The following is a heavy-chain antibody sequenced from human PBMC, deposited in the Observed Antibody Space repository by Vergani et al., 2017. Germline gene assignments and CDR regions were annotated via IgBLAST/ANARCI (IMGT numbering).Heavy chain of an antibody. V-gene: IGHV1-24*01. J-gene: IGHJ6*02. CDR2: FDPEDGET. Sequence: QLERSGPELKRPGPSVKFSGKFSEYPLTNLSITWFRQPPGKGLDGMGGFDPEDGETIYAQKFKGRVTMTEDTSTDTAYMELSSLRSEDTAVYYCATPRLRFSYYYYYGMDVWGQGTTVTVSS. CDR3: ATPRLRFSYYYYYGMDV. CDR1: EYPLTNLS. D-gene: IGHD5-12*01.